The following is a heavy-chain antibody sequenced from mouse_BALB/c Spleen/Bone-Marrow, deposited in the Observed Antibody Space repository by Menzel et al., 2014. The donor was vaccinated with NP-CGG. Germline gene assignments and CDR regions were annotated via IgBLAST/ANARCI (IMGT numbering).Heavy chain of an antibody. Sequence: VKLVESGPGLVAPSQSLSITCTVSGFPLTSYGIHWVRQPPGKGLEWLVVIWSDGSTTYNSSLKSRLNIRKDNSKSQVFLKVSSLQTDDTAMYYCARTGTYYAMDYWGQGTSVTVSS. J-gene: IGHJ4*01. D-gene: IGHD4-1*01. CDR1: GFPLTSYG. CDR2: IWSDGST. V-gene: IGHV2-6*02. CDR3: ARTGTYYAMDY.